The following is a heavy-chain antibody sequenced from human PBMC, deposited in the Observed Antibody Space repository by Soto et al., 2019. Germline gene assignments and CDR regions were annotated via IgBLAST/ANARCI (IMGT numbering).Heavy chain of an antibody. CDR2: MYHTGIT. V-gene: IGHV4-4*02. J-gene: IGHJ2*01. Sequence: QVQLQESGPGLVKPSGTLSLTCAVSRGSISSSNWWSWVRQSPGKGLEWMGAMYHTGITNYSPSLKSRVTMSVDKSKNQFSLTPGSVTAADTAVYYCARESYNESNVGYFDLWGRGTLVSVYS. CDR1: RGSISSSNW. CDR3: ARESYNESNVGYFDL. D-gene: IGHD1-1*01.